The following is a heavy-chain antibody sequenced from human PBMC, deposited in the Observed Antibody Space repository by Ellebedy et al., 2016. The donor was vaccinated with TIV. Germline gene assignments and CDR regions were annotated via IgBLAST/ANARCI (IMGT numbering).Heavy chain of an antibody. CDR2: MYYSGST. V-gene: IGHV4-39*01. CDR3: ARWVLVHDAFDM. Sequence: SETLSLTXNVSGGSISSTSYYWGWIRQPPGKGLEWIGSMYYSGSTYYNPSLKSRVTISVDTTKNQFSLKLSSMTAADTAVYYCARWVLVHDAFDMWGQGTMVTVSS. CDR1: GGSISSTSYY. J-gene: IGHJ3*02. D-gene: IGHD2-21*01.